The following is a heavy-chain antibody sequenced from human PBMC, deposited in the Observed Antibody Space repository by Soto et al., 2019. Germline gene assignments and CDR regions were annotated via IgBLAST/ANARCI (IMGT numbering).Heavy chain of an antibody. CDR3: ARSNEGAYYYYGMDV. V-gene: IGHV3-7*01. CDR1: GFTFSSYW. J-gene: IGHJ6*02. CDR2: IRQDGNEK. D-gene: IGHD1-1*01. Sequence: GGSLRLSCVASGFTFSSYWMSWVRQAPGKGLEWVANIRQDGNEKYYVESLKGRFTISRDNAKNSLYLQLHSLRLEDTAVYYCARSNEGAYYYYGMDVWGQGTTVTVS.